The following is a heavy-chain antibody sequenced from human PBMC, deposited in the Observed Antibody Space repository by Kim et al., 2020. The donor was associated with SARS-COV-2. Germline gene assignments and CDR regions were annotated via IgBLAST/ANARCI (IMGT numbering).Heavy chain of an antibody. CDR3: ARATRGPLITMIVAPNYYYYYGMDV. CDR2: IYYSGST. CDR1: GGSISSSSYY. J-gene: IGHJ6*02. D-gene: IGHD3-22*01. Sequence: SETLSLTCTVSGGSISSSSYYWGWIRQPPGKGLEWIGSIYYSGSTYYNPSLKSRVTISVDTSKNQFSLKLSSVTAADTAVYYCARATRGPLITMIVAPNYYYYYGMDVWGQGTTVTVSS. V-gene: IGHV4-39*01.